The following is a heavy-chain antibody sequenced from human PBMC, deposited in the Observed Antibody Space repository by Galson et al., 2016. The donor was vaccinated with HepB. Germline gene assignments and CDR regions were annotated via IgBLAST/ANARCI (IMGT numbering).Heavy chain of an antibody. V-gene: IGHV3-23*01. CDR3: AKGAKQWPVLGS. D-gene: IGHD6-19*01. CDR1: GFTFSSYA. J-gene: IGHJ4*02. CDR2: ISGSHNGT. Sequence: SLRLSCAASGFTFSSYAMSWVRQAPGKGLEWVAAISGSHNGTFYADSVKGRFTSSRDNSKDTLYLQMRSLTAEDTAVYYCAKGAKQWPVLGSWGQGTLVTVSS.